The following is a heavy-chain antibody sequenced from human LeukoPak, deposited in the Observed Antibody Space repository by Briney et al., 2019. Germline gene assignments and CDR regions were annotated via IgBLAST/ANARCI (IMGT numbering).Heavy chain of an antibody. CDR2: ISGSGGST. CDR3: AKVSCDYVWGSYRCPFDY. Sequence: GASLRLSCAASGFTFSSYAMNWVRQAPGKGLEWVSAISGSGGSTYYADSVKGRFTTSRDNSKNTLYLQMNSLRAEDTAVYYCAKVSCDYVWGSYRCPFDYWGQGTLVTVSS. CDR1: GFTFSSYA. D-gene: IGHD3-16*02. J-gene: IGHJ4*02. V-gene: IGHV3-23*01.